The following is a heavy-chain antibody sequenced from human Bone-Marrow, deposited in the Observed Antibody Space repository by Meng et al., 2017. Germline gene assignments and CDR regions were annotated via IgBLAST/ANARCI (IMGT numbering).Heavy chain of an antibody. CDR1: GFTFSSYA. D-gene: IGHD6-13*01. CDR2: ISYDGSNK. Sequence: GGSLRLSCAASGFTFSSYAMHWVRQAPGKGLEWVAVISYDGSNKYYADSVKGRFTISRDNSKNTLYLQMNSLRAEDTAVYYCARDTYSSSWYGWNYYYYYGMDVWGQGTTVTVSS. V-gene: IGHV3-30*01. CDR3: ARDTYSSSWYGWNYYYYYGMDV. J-gene: IGHJ6*02.